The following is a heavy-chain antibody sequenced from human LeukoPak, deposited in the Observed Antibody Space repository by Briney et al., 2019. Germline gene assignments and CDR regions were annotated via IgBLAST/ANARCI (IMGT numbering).Heavy chain of an antibody. Sequence: PSETLSLTCAVYGGSFSGYYWSWIRQPPGKGLEWIGEINHSGSTNYNPSLKSRVTISVDTSKNQFSLKLSSVTAADTAVYYCARTTVGHRIDYWGQGTLVTVSS. CDR2: INHSGST. V-gene: IGHV4-34*01. CDR3: ARTTVGHRIDY. D-gene: IGHD4-17*01. J-gene: IGHJ4*02. CDR1: GGSFSGYY.